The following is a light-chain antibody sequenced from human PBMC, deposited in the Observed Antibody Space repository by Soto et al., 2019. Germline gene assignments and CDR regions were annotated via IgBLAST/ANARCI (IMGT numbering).Light chain of an antibody. CDR2: GAS. J-gene: IGKJ5*01. CDR1: QSVSSS. Sequence: EIVMTQSPATLFVSPGETAPLSCRASQSVSSSLAWYQQTPGRAPRLLIYGASTRATGIPARFSGSGSGTDFTLTISGLEPADLGVYYCQQRHNWPITFGQGTRLEI. CDR3: QQRHNWPIT. V-gene: IGKV3D-15*01.